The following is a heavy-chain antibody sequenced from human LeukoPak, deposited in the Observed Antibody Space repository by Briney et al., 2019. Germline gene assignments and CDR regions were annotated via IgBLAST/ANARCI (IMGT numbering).Heavy chain of an antibody. CDR1: GGSFSSHY. D-gene: IGHD3-10*01. Sequence: SETLSLTCAVYGGSFSSHYWSWIRQPPGKWLEWIGEINHSGSTNYNPSLKSRVTISVDTSKNQFSLKLSSVTAADTAVYYCARERGDYYGSGTPFDYWGQGTLVTVSS. V-gene: IGHV4-34*01. CDR2: INHSGST. CDR3: ARERGDYYGSGTPFDY. J-gene: IGHJ4*02.